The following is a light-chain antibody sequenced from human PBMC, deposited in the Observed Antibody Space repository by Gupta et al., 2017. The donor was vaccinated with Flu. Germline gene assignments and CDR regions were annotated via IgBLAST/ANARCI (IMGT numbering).Light chain of an antibody. CDR3: QQYYSTRT. J-gene: IGKJ1*01. Sequence: INCKSSQSVLYSSNNKNYLAWYQQKPGQPPKLLIYWASTREAGVPDRFSGSGSGTDFTLTISSLHAEDVAVYYCQQYYSTRTFGQGTKVEIK. CDR1: QSVLYSSNNKNY. CDR2: WAS. V-gene: IGKV4-1*01.